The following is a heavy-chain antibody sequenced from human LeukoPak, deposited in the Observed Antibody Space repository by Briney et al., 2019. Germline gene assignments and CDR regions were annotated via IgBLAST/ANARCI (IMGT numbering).Heavy chain of an antibody. CDR2: ISNSADST. D-gene: IGHD3-3*01. V-gene: IGHV3-23*01. CDR3: AKDRDFWSGYYDFDF. J-gene: IGHJ4*02. CDR1: GFIFSNYA. Sequence: PGGSLRLSCAASGFIFSNYAMRWVRQAPGKGLEWVSGISNSADSTYYAVSVKGRFTISRDNSKNTLYLQMNSLRAEDTAVYYCAKDRDFWSGYYDFDFWGRGTLVTVSS.